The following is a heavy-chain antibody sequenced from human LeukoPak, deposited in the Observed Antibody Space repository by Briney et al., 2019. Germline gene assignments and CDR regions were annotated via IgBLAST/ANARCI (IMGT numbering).Heavy chain of an antibody. CDR1: GFTCGDYA. Sequence: GGSLRLSCTASGFTCGDYAMTWVRQAPGRGREGVGFIRRKIYGGTPEYAASVKGTFTISRDDSKGIAYLQMDSLKTEATAVYYSTRDQTQYSWGQGTLVTVSS. CDR3: TRDQTQYS. CDR2: IRRKIYGGTP. V-gene: IGHV3-49*04. J-gene: IGHJ4*02.